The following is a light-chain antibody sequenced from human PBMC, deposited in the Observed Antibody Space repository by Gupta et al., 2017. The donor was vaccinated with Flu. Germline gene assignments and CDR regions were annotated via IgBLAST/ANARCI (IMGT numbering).Light chain of an antibody. CDR3: QQYHTYPIT. CDR1: PSINTW. J-gene: IGKJ2*01. CDR2: KAS. Sequence: PSILSASVGDRVTITCRASPSINTWLAWYQQKAGKAPTVLIYKASTLKSGVPSRFSGSGSGTEFTLTISGLQPDDFATYYCQQYHTYPITFGQGTKVEI. V-gene: IGKV1-5*03.